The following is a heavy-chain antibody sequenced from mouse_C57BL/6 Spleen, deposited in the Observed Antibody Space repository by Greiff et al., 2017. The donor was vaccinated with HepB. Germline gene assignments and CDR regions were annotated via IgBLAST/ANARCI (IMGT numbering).Heavy chain of an antibody. CDR2: IYPSDSET. CDR1: GYTFTSYW. J-gene: IGHJ3*01. CDR3: ARDYYYGSSPWFAY. D-gene: IGHD1-1*01. Sequence: QVQLKQPGAELVRPGSSVKLSCKASGYTFTSYWMDWVKQRPGQGLEWIGNIYPSDSETHYNQKFKDKATLTVDKSSSTAYMQLSSLTSEDSAVYYCARDYYYGSSPWFAYWGQGTLVTVSA. V-gene: IGHV1-61*01.